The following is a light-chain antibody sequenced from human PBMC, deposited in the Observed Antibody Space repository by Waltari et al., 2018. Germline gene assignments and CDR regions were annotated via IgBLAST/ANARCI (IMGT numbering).Light chain of an antibody. CDR3: SSYTTASSWV. J-gene: IGLJ3*02. Sequence: QSALTQPASVSGSPGQSITSSCTGTSGDIGNYKFVSWYQQEPGRAPKLIVYDVSQRPSGVSTRCSGSKSANTASLTISGLQAEDEADYYCSSYTTASSWVFGGGTKLTVL. CDR2: DVS. CDR1: SGDIGNYKF. V-gene: IGLV2-14*01.